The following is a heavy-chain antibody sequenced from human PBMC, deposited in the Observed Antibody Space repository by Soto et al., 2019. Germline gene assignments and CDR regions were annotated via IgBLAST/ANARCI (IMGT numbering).Heavy chain of an antibody. CDR3: ARGRYWSGYYPDVPRGYYYMDV. CDR1: GGSFSGYY. CDR2: INHSGST. V-gene: IGHV4-34*01. J-gene: IGHJ6*03. D-gene: IGHD3-3*01. Sequence: LSLTCAVYGGSFSGYYWSWIRQPPGKGLGWIGEINHSGSTNYNPSLKSRVTISVDTSKNQFSLKLSSVTAADTAVYYCARGRYWSGYYPDVPRGYYYMDVWGKGTTVTVSS.